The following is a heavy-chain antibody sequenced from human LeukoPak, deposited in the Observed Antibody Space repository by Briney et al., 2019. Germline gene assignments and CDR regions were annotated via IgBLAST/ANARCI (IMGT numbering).Heavy chain of an antibody. CDR1: GLTFSRYW. CDR3: ASRYCTGTNCYLASYRCFGV. J-gene: IGHJ6*03. V-gene: IGHV3-7*01. D-gene: IGHD2-2*01. CDR2: IKEDGSEK. Sequence: GGSLRLSCAASGLTFSRYWLTWVRQAPGKGLEWVANIKEDGSEKYYVESVKGRFTISRDNANNSLYLQMNNLRAEDTAVYYCASRYCTGTNCYLASYRCFGVWGKGTTVTVSS.